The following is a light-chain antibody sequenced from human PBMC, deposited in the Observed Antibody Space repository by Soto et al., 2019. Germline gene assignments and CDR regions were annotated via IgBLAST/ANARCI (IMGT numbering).Light chain of an antibody. CDR1: QSVSSSY. CDR3: QQYGSSPPCT. J-gene: IGKJ2*02. V-gene: IGKV3-20*01. CDR2: GAS. Sequence: EIVLTQSPGTLSLSPGERASLFCRASQSVSSSYLAWYQQKPGQAPRLLIYGASSRATGIPDRFSGSGSGTDFTLTISRLEPEDFAVYYCQQYGSSPPCTFGQGTKLEIK.